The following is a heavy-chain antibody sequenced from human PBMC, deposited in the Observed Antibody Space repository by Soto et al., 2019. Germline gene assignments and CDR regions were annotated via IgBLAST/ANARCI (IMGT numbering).Heavy chain of an antibody. V-gene: IGHV4-30-4*01. J-gene: IGHJ4*02. Sequence: PSETLSPTCTVSGGSISSGDYYWSWIRQPPGKGLEWIGYIYYSGSTYYNPSLKSRVTISVDTSKNQFSLKLSSVTAADTAVYYCARIRFGYDSSGYDYWGQGTLVTVSS. CDR3: ARIRFGYDSSGYDY. CDR1: GGSISSGDYY. D-gene: IGHD3-22*01. CDR2: IYYSGST.